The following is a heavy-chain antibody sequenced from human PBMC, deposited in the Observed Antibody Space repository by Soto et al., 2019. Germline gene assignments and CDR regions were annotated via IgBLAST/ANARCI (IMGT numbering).Heavy chain of an antibody. CDR2: IKQDGGEK. CDR1: GFNLSNLS. V-gene: IGHV3-7*03. J-gene: IGHJ6*02. Sequence: GGALRPFCSAAGFNLSNLSLRCVRQAPGKGLEWVANIKQDGGEKYYVDSVKGRFTISRDTAKNSLYLQMNSLRADDTAVYYCAREIYYSMDVWGQGTTVTVSS. CDR3: AREIYYSMDV.